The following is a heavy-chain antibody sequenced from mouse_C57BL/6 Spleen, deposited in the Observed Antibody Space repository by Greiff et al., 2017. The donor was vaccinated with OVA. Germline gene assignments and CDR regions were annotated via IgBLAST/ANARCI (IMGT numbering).Heavy chain of an antibody. J-gene: IGHJ4*01. CDR3: AVYYYGRDYAMDY. CDR1: GYAFSSSW. V-gene: IGHV1-82*01. CDR2: IYPGDGDT. Sequence: VQLQQSGPELVKPGASVKISCKASGYAFSSSWMNWVKQRHGKGLEWIGRIYPGDGDTNYNGKFKGKATLTADKSSSTAYMQLSSLTSEDSAVYFCAVYYYGRDYAMDYWGQGTSVTVSS. D-gene: IGHD1-1*01.